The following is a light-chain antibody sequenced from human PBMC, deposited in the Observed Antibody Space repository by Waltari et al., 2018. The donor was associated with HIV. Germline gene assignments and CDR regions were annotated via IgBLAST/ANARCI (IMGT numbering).Light chain of an antibody. CDR2: DVS. CDR3: GSYSGSKNFAV. V-gene: IGLV2-8*01. CDR1: SSDVGGYNY. Sequence: QSALTQPPSASGSPGQSVTISCTGTSSDVGGYNYVSWYQQHPGKAPKLMIFDVSRRPSGFPDRFSGSKSGNTASLTVSGLQAEDEADYYCGSYSGSKNFAVFGGGTKLTVL. J-gene: IGLJ3*02.